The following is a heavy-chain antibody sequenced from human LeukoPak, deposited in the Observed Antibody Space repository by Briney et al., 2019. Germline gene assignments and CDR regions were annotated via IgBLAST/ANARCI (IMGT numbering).Heavy chain of an antibody. CDR3: ANTKYDFWSDTDC. V-gene: IGHV3-23*01. Sequence: GGSLRLSCAASGFTFSNYGMSWVRQAPGKGLEWVSDISGSGGSTYYADFVKGRFTISRDNSKNTLYLQMNSLRAEDTAVYYCANTKYDFWSDTDCWGQGTLVTVSS. D-gene: IGHD3-3*01. CDR1: GFTFSNYG. J-gene: IGHJ4*02. CDR2: ISGSGGST.